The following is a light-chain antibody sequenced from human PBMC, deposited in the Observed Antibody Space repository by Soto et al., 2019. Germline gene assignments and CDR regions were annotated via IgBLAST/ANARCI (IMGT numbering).Light chain of an antibody. J-gene: IGKJ3*01. V-gene: IGKV3-15*01. CDR1: QSVNSN. Sequence: EIMMTPSQVTLSVSPVEIASLSCRSSQSVNSNLAWYQQKPGQAPRLLIYGASTRATGIPASFIGNGSGTEFTLTASSLQPEDFAVYYCQKYNNWPFNFGPGTKVAIK. CDR2: GAS. CDR3: QKYNNWPFN.